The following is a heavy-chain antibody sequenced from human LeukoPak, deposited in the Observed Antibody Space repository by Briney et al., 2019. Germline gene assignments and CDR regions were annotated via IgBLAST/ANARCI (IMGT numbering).Heavy chain of an antibody. CDR1: GFTFSNYW. Sequence: GGSLRLSCAASGFTFSNYWMSWVRQAPGKGLEWVANIKQDGSEKNYVDSVKGRFTISRDNAQNSLYLQMNSLRAEDTAVYYCARNVPRPKIILTTKFHYYYYMDVWGKGTTVTISS. CDR2: IKQDGSEK. CDR3: ARNVPRPKIILTTKFHYYYYMDV. D-gene: IGHD3-9*01. V-gene: IGHV3-7*01. J-gene: IGHJ6*03.